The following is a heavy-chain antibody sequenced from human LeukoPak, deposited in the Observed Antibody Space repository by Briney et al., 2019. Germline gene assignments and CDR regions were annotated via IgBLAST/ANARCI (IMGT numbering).Heavy chain of an antibody. V-gene: IGHV3-21*05. Sequence: PGGSLRLSCAVSGFTFSSYWMNWVRQAPGKGLEWVSYISSGGSYIYYADSVKGRFTLSRDNAKNSLYLQMNSLRAADTAVYYCARDGYGSGSFEYWGQGTLVTVSS. J-gene: IGHJ4*02. CDR1: GFTFSSYW. D-gene: IGHD3-10*01. CDR3: ARDGYGSGSFEY. CDR2: ISSGGSYI.